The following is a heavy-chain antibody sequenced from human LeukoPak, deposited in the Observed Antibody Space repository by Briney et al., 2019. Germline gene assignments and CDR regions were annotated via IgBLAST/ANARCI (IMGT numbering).Heavy chain of an antibody. D-gene: IGHD5-12*01. CDR2: IYPSDSDT. Sequence: GESLKISCKTSGYRFTNNWIGWVRQMPGKGLEWMGFIYPSDSDTRYSPSFQGQVTISADKSINTAYLQWSGLKASDTAMYYCATIGYSGYTSGNWGQGTLVTVSS. J-gene: IGHJ4*02. CDR3: ATIGYSGYTSGN. V-gene: IGHV5-51*01. CDR1: GYRFTNNW.